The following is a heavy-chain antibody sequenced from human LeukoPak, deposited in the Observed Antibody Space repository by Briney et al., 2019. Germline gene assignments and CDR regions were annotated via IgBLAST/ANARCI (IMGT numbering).Heavy chain of an antibody. CDR1: GGSISSGDYY. V-gene: IGHV4-30-4*01. CDR2: IYYSGST. J-gene: IGHJ6*03. D-gene: IGHD3-3*01. CDR3: ARSEAGGLRFLEWLQNYYYYYMDV. Sequence: PSQTLSLTCTVSGGSISSGDYYWSWIRQPPGKGLEWIGYIYYSGSTYYNPSLKSRVTISVDTSKNQFSLKLSSVTAADTAVYYCARSEAGGLRFLEWLQNYYYYYMDVWGKGTTVTVSS.